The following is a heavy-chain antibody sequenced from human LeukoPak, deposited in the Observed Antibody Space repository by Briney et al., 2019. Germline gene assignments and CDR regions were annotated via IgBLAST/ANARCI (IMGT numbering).Heavy chain of an antibody. J-gene: IGHJ4*02. V-gene: IGHV4-39*07. CDR2: IYYSGST. CDR3: ARDMNSYNLDAEY. D-gene: IGHD5-18*01. Sequence: SESLSLTCTVSGGSISSSSYLWGWIRQPPGKGLEWIGSIYYSGSTYYNPSLKSRVTISADTSKNQFSLKLSSVTAADTAVYYCARDMNSYNLDAEYWGQGTLVTVSS. CDR1: GGSISSSSYL.